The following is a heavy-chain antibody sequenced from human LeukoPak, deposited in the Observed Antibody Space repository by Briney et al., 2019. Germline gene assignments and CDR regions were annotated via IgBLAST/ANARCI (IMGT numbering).Heavy chain of an antibody. CDR3: AKDLNADSPYYFNY. CDR2: IYDGGSA. V-gene: IGHV3-66*01. Sequence: GGSLRLSCAASGFTVSSKYISWVRQAPGKGLEWVSVIYDGGSADYADSVKGRFTISRDNSKSKVYLQMNSLRAEDTAIYYCAKDLNADSPYYFNYWGQGTLVTVSS. J-gene: IGHJ4*02. CDR1: GFTVSSKY. D-gene: IGHD5-18*01.